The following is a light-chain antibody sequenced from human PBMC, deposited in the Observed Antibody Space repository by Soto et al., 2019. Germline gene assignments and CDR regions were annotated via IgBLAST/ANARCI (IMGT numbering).Light chain of an antibody. CDR1: SSDVGGYNY. Sequence: QSALTQPASVSGSPGQSITISCTGTSSDVGGYNYVSWYQQHPGKAPKLMIYDVSNRPSGVSNRFSGSKSGNTASLTISGLQAEDEADYYCSSYTSSSTSRPVFGGGTKLTVL. V-gene: IGLV2-14*01. CDR2: DVS. CDR3: SSYTSSSTSRPV. J-gene: IGLJ3*02.